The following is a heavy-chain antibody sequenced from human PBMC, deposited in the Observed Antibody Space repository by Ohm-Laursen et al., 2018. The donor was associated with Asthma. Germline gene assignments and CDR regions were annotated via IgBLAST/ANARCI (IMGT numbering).Heavy chain of an antibody. J-gene: IGHJ6*02. D-gene: IGHD6-19*01. CDR3: ARAVADFYYYYGMDV. CDR1: GYTFSRYS. V-gene: IGHV4-34*01. CDR2: INHSGST. Sequence: LRLSCTASGYTFSRYSIHWVRQPPGKGLEWIGEINHSGSTNYNPSLKSRVTISVDTSKNQFSLKLSSVTAADTAVYYCARAVADFYYYYGMDVWGQGTTVTVSS.